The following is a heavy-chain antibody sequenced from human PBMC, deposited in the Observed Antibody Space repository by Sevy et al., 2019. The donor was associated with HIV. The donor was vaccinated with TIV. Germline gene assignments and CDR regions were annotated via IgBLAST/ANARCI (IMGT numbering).Heavy chain of an antibody. Sequence: GGSLRLSCAASGFTFDDYAMHWVRQAPGKGLEWVSGSSWNSGSIGYADSVKGRFTISGDNAKNSLYLQMNSLIAEDTALYYCAKSPRSDILTGPFDHWGQGTLVTVSS. D-gene: IGHD3-9*01. J-gene: IGHJ5*02. CDR2: SSWNSGSI. V-gene: IGHV3-9*01. CDR1: GFTFDDYA. CDR3: AKSPRSDILTGPFDH.